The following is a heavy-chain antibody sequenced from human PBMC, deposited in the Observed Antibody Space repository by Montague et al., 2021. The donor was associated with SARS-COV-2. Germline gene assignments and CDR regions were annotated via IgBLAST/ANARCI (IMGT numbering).Heavy chain of an antibody. D-gene: IGHD4-23*01. Sequence: PALVKPTQTLTLTCTVSGFSLSTSGEGVGWIRQPPGKALEWLALIFWDDDKRYSPSLKNRVTITKDTSKNQVVLRITNMDPLDTAAYYCARKVKWELYYFDYWGQGTLATVSS. J-gene: IGHJ4*02. CDR1: GFSLSTSGEG. CDR3: ARKVKWELYYFDY. CDR2: IFWDDDK. V-gene: IGHV2-5*02.